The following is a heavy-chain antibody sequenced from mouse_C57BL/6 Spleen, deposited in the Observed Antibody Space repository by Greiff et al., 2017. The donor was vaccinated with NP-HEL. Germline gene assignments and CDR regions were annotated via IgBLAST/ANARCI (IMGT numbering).Heavy chain of an antibody. J-gene: IGHJ2*01. CDR3: TTVVASLGY. D-gene: IGHD1-1*01. CDR2: IDPENGDT. Sequence: EVQLQQSGAELVRPGASVKLSCTASGFNIKDDYMHWVKQRPEQGLEWIGWIDPENGDTEYASKFQGKATRTADTSSNTAYLQLSILTSEDTAVYYCTTVVASLGYWGQGTTLTVSS. V-gene: IGHV14-4*01. CDR1: GFNIKDDY.